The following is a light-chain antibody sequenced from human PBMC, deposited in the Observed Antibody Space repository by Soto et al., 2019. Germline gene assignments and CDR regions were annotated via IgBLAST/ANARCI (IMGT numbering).Light chain of an antibody. CDR2: EVN. J-gene: IGLJ1*01. CDR3: CSYASSSTYV. Sequence: QSVLTQPASVSGSPGQSVTISCTGTTRNVGLYQAISWHQQHPGKAPKLILYEVNQRPSGVSNRFSDSKSGNTASLTISGLQPEDEADYYCCSYASSSTYVFGTGTKVTVL. V-gene: IGLV2-23*02. CDR1: TRNVGLYQA.